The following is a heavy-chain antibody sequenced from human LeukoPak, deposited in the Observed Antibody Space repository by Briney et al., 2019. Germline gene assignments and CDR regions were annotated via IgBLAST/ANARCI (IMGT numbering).Heavy chain of an antibody. CDR2: IYYSGST. J-gene: IGHJ6*02. CDR1: GGSISSYY. D-gene: IGHD1-26*01. Sequence: PSETLSLTCTVSGGSISSYYWSWIRQPPGKGLEWIGYIYYSGSTNYNPSLKSRVTISVDTSKNQFSLKLSSVTAADTAVYYCARRATYPFYYGMDVWGQGTTVTVSS. CDR3: ARRATYPFYYGMDV. V-gene: IGHV4-59*08.